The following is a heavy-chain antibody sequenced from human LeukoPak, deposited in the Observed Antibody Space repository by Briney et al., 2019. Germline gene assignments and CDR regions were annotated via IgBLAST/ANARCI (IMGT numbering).Heavy chain of an antibody. D-gene: IGHD2-2*01. CDR1: GGSISSYY. J-gene: IGHJ4*02. V-gene: IGHV4-59*08. Sequence: SETLSLTCAVSGGSISSYYWSWIRQPPGKGLEWIGYIYYSGSTNYNPSLKSRVTISVDTSKNQFSLKLSSVTAADTAVYYCARQKYVVVPAALDYWGQGTLVTVSS. CDR3: ARQKYVVVPAALDY. CDR2: IYYSGST.